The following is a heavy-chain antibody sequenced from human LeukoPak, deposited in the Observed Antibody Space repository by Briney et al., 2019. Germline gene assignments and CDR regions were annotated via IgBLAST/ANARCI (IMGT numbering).Heavy chain of an antibody. CDR1: GGSISSGDFP. Sequence: SETLSLTCTVSGGSISSGDFPWSWIRQPPGKGLEWIGYIFHTGHTSYNPSLKSRVTISVDMSKNQLSLRLTSVTAADTAVYYCARGFYGAGSHFDYWGQGTLVTVSS. V-gene: IGHV4-30-2*01. CDR3: ARGFYGAGSHFDY. D-gene: IGHD3-10*01. CDR2: IFHTGHT. J-gene: IGHJ4*02.